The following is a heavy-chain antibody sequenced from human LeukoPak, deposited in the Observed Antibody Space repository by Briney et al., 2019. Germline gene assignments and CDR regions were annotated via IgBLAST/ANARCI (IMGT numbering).Heavy chain of an antibody. CDR1: GYTFTAYY. CDR3: AREWNKYGSGSYFKL. J-gene: IGHJ4*02. Sequence: ASVKVSCKASGYTFTAYYLHWVRQAPGQGLEWMGWISTNSGSTNFAQKFKGRVTMTRDTSIATAYMDLTTLRSDDTAVYYCAREWNKYGSGSYFKLWGQGTLVTASS. CDR2: ISTNSGST. V-gene: IGHV1-2*02. D-gene: IGHD3-10*01.